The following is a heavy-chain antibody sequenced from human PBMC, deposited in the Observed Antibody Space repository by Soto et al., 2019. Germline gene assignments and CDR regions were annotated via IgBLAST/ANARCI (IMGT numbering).Heavy chain of an antibody. V-gene: IGHV1-46*01. CDR1: GYTFTSYY. CDR2: INPSGGST. CDR3: ARHRIASCYLCTGFDP. Sequence: VKVSCKASGYTFTSYYMHWVRRAPGQGLEWMGIINPSGGSTSYAQKFQGRVTMTRDTSTSTVYMELSSLRSEDTAVYYCARHRIASCYLCTGFDPWGQGTLVTVSP. J-gene: IGHJ5*02. D-gene: IGHD2-2*01.